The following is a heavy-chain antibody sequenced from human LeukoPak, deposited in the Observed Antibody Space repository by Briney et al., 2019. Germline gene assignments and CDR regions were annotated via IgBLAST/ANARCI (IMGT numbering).Heavy chain of an antibody. CDR3: ARGALTMLRGVTPPDY. CDR1: GFTFSSYS. Sequence: GGSLRLSCAASGFTFSSYSMNWVRQAPGKGLEWVSYISSSSSTIYYADSVKGRFTISRDNAKNSLYLQMNSLRAEDTAVFYCARGALTMLRGVTPPDYWGQGTLVTVSS. J-gene: IGHJ4*02. CDR2: ISSSSSTI. V-gene: IGHV3-48*04. D-gene: IGHD3-10*01.